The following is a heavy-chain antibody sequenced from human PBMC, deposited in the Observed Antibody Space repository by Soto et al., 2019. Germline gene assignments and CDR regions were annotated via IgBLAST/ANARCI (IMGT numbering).Heavy chain of an antibody. Sequence: GASVKVSCKASGYTFTSYGISWVRQAPGQGLEWMGWISAYNGNTNYAQKLQGRVTMTTDTSTSTAYMELRSLRSDDTAVYYCARGYYDILTGDPQGPPHFDYWAEGTQVTVSS. CDR1: GYTFTSYG. CDR3: ARGYYDILTGDPQGPPHFDY. D-gene: IGHD3-9*01. J-gene: IGHJ4*02. V-gene: IGHV1-18*01. CDR2: ISAYNGNT.